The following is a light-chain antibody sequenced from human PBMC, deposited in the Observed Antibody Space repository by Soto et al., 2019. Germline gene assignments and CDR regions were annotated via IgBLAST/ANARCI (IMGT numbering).Light chain of an antibody. CDR3: QQYNTLPRT. Sequence: VMTQSPATLSVSPGEGATLSCSASQSVSSNLVWYQHRPGQAPRLLIYGASTRATDIPARFSGSGSGTEFTLTISSXQSEDYAVYYCQQYNTLPRTFGGGTKVDIK. CDR2: GAS. CDR1: QSVSSN. V-gene: IGKV3-15*01. J-gene: IGKJ4*01.